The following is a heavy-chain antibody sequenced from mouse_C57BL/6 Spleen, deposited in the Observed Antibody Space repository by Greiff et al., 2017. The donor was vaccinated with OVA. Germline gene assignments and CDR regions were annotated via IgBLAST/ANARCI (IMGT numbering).Heavy chain of an antibody. CDR1: GYSITSGYY. V-gene: IGHV3-6*01. CDR2: ISYDGSN. CDR3: ARDGYYGDYAMDY. Sequence: EVKLMESGPGLVKPSQSLSLTCSVTGYSITSGYYWNWIRQFPGNKLEWMGYISYDGSNNYNPSLKNRISITRDTSKNQFFLKLNSVTTEDTATYYCARDGYYGDYAMDYWGQGTSVTVSS. D-gene: IGHD2-3*01. J-gene: IGHJ4*01.